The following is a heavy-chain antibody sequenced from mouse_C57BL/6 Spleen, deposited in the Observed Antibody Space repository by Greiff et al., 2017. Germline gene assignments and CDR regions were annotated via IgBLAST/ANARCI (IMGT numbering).Heavy chain of an antibody. CDR3: ARHEGYGNYVGAMDY. CDR1: GFTFSDYY. V-gene: IGHV5-12*01. D-gene: IGHD2-1*01. Sequence: EVKLMESGGGLVQPGGSLKLSCAASGFTFSDYYMYWVRQTPEKRLEWVAYISNGGGSTYYPDTVKGRFTISRDNAKNTLYLQMSRLKTEDTAVYYCARHEGYGNYVGAMDYWGQGTSVTVSS. CDR2: ISNGGGST. J-gene: IGHJ4*01.